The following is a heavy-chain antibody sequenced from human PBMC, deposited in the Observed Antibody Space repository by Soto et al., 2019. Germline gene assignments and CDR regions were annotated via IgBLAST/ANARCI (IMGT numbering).Heavy chain of an antibody. V-gene: IGHV4-59*01. Sequence: QVQLQESGPGLVKPSETLSLTCTVSGGSISSYYWSWIRQPPGKGLEWIGYIYYSGSTNYNPSLKRRVTISVDTSKDPVSLKLSSVTAADTAVYYCGRRYSSGWYQVNWFDPWGQGTLVTVSS. CDR3: GRRYSSGWYQVNWFDP. D-gene: IGHD6-19*01. CDR1: GGSISSYY. J-gene: IGHJ5*02. CDR2: IYYSGST.